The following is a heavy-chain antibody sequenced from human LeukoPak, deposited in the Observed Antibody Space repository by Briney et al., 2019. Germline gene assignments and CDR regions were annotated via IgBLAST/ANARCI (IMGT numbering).Heavy chain of an antibody. V-gene: IGHV1-69*06. J-gene: IGHJ4*02. Sequence: ASVNLSCKSSGGTFCSYATSWVRQAPGQGLEWMGGIIPIFGTANYAQKFQGRVTITADKSTSTAYMELSSLRAEDTAVYYCARGPRATVTTENWGQGTLVTVSS. CDR3: ARGPRATVTTEN. CDR2: IIPIFGTA. D-gene: IGHD4-17*01. CDR1: GGTFCSYA.